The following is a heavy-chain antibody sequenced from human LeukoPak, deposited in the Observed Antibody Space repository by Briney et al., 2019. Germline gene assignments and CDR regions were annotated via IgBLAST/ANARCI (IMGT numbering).Heavy chain of an antibody. CDR2: ISSSSSYI. D-gene: IGHD5-24*01. J-gene: IGHJ3*02. CDR1: GFTFSSYS. Sequence: GGSLRLSCAASGFTFSSYSMNWVRQAPGKGLEWVSSISSSSSYIYYADSVKGRFTISRDNAKNSLYLQMNSLRAEHTAVYYCARVAPRYGLKGAFDIWGQGTMVTVSS. CDR3: ARVAPRYGLKGAFDI. V-gene: IGHV3-21*01.